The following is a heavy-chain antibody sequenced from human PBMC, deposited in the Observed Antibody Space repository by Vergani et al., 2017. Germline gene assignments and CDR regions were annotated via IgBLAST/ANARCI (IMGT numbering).Heavy chain of an antibody. Sequence: QVQLQESGPGLVKPSQTLSLTCTVSGGSISSGSYYWSWIRQPAGKGLEWIGRIYTSGSTNYNPSLKSRVTMSVDTSKNQFSLKLSSVTAADTAVYYCARDGGRDSGIFDPWGQGTLVTVSS. V-gene: IGHV4-61*02. CDR2: IYTSGST. D-gene: IGHD1-26*01. CDR1: GGSISSGSYY. CDR3: ARDGGRDSGIFDP. J-gene: IGHJ5*02.